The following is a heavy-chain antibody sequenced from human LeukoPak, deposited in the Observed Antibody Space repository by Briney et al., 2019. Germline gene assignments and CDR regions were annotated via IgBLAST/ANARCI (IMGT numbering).Heavy chain of an antibody. V-gene: IGHV4-39*01. CDR1: GGSISSSSYY. CDR2: IYYSGST. CDR3: ARHASTIGGFDY. Sequence: SETLSPTCTVSGGSISSSSYYWGWIRQPPGKGLEWIGSIYYSGSTYYNPSLKSRVTISVDTSKNQSSLKLSSVTAADTAVYYCARHASTIGGFDYWGQGTLVTVSS. D-gene: IGHD3-10*01. J-gene: IGHJ4*02.